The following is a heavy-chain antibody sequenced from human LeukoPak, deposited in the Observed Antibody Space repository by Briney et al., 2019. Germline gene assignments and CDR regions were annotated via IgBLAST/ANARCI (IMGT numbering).Heavy chain of an antibody. D-gene: IGHD2-2*01. CDR1: GYTFTGYY. Sequence: ASVKVSCKASGYTFTGYYMHWVRQAPGQGLEWMGWINPNSGGTNYAQKFQGRVTMTRDTSISTAYMELSSLRSEDTAVYYCARGSIVVVPAAKGVAAAGLYFQHWGQGTLVTVSS. CDR3: ARGSIVVVPAAKGVAAAGLYFQH. V-gene: IGHV1-2*02. J-gene: IGHJ1*01. CDR2: INPNSGGT.